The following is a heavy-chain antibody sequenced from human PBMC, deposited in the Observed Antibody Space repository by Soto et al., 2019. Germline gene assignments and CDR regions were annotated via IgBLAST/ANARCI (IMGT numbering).Heavy chain of an antibody. V-gene: IGHV3-15*01. J-gene: IGHJ4*02. CDR1: DFPLSRTR. CDR3: ITGNILTGYSDFAF. Sequence: VYLRFSHAPSDFPLSRTRMSRARQAPGNGLEWVGRVKSSTEGGTTDYAAPVKGRFTISRDDSKNTLYLQMSSLKTEDTAVYYCITGNILTGYSDFAFWGQGTLVTVSS. D-gene: IGHD3-9*01. CDR2: VKSSTEGGTT.